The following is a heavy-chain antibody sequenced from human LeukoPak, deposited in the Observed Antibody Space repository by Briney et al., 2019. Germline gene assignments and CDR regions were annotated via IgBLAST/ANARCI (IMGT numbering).Heavy chain of an antibody. CDR2: ISSSANAM. V-gene: IGHV3-48*03. CDR1: GFTLSNYE. J-gene: IGHJ5*01. Sequence: PGGSLRLSCAASGFTLSNYEINWVRQAPGKGLEWVSYISSSANAMYYADSVKGRFIISRDNIKKSLYLQMNSLRAEDTAVYYCARGQGTHVGYCSATRCEDLNWIECWGQGTLVTVSS. CDR3: ARGQGTHVGYCSATRCEDLNWIEC. D-gene: IGHD2-15*01.